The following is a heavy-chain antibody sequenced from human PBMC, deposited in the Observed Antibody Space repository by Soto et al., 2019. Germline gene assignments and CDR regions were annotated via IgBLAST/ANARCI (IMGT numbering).Heavy chain of an antibody. Sequence: QVQLQESGPGLVKPSETLSLTCTVSGGSTHSYYWAWIRQPPGKGLEWMGYVYYNGDTNYNPSLKSRVTISVDASKNQFSQKLTSVTPADTAVYYCARGHGHGGSSFDFWGQGTLVTVSS. J-gene: IGHJ4*02. V-gene: IGHV4-59*01. CDR1: GGSTHSYY. D-gene: IGHD2-15*01. CDR2: VYYNGDT. CDR3: ARGHGHGGSSFDF.